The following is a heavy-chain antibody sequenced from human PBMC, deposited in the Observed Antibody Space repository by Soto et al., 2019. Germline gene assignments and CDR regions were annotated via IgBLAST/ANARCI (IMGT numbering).Heavy chain of an antibody. CDR1: GGTFSSYT. CDR2: IIPILGIA. D-gene: IGHD6-13*01. CDR3: ARGGPFRSSSWYAFDI. Sequence: ASVKVSCKASGGTFSSYTISWVRQAPGQGLEWMGRIIPILGIANYAQKFQGRVTITADKSTSTAYMELSSLRSEDAAVYYGARGGPFRSSSWYAFDIWGQGTMVTVSS. J-gene: IGHJ3*02. V-gene: IGHV1-69*02.